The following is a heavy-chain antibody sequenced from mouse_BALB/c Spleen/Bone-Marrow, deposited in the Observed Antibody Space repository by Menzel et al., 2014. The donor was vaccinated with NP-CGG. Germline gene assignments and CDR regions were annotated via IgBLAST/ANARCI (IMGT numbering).Heavy chain of an antibody. CDR1: GFNIKDTY. V-gene: IGHV14-3*02. J-gene: IGHJ3*01. CDR3: ARGYDGVAY. CDR2: IDPANGNT. D-gene: IGHD2-2*01. Sequence: VQLQQSGAELVKPGASVKLSCTASGFNIKDTYMHWVKQRPEQXLEWIGRIDPANGNTKYDPKLQGKASITADTSSNTADLQLSSLTSEDTAVYYCARGYDGVAYWGQGTLVTVSA.